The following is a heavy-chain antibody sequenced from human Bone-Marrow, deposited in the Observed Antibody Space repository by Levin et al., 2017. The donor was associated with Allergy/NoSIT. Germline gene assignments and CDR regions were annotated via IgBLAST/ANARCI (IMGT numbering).Heavy chain of an antibody. Sequence: ASVKVSCKASGYTFTSYGISWVRQAPGQGLEWMGWISAYNGNTNYAQKLQGRVTMTTDTSTSTAYMELRSLRSDDTAVYYCARDLWEPYDYVWGSYRELYYFDYWGQGTLVTVSS. CDR2: ISAYNGNT. CDR3: ARDLWEPYDYVWGSYRELYYFDY. D-gene: IGHD3-16*02. CDR1: GYTFTSYG. J-gene: IGHJ4*02. V-gene: IGHV1-18*01.